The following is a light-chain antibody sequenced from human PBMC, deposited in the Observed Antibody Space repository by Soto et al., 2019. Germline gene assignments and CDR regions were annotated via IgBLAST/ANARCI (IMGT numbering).Light chain of an antibody. CDR2: GAS. V-gene: IGKV3-20*01. CDR3: QQYNTWPPIT. CDR1: QSLSSNY. J-gene: IGKJ5*01. Sequence: EIVLTQSPGTLSLSPGERATLSCRASQSLSSNYLAWYQQKPGQAPRLLIYGASSRATGIPDRFSGSGSGTDFTLTISRLEPEDFAVYYCQQYNTWPPITFGQGTRLEIK.